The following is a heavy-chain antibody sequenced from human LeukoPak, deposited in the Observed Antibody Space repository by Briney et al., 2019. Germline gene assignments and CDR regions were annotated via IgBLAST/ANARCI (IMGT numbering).Heavy chain of an antibody. V-gene: IGHV3-30-3*01. Sequence: GRSLRLSCAASGFTFSSYAMHWVRQAPGKGLEWVAVISYDGSNKYYADSVKGRFTISRDNSKNTLYLQMNSLRAEDTAVYYCARGTLSGSPPLWGQGTLVTVSS. D-gene: IGHD1-26*01. CDR3: ARGTLSGSPPL. CDR2: ISYDGSNK. J-gene: IGHJ4*02. CDR1: GFTFSSYA.